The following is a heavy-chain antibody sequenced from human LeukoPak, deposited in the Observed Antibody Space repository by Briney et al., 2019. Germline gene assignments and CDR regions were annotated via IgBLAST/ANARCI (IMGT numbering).Heavy chain of an antibody. V-gene: IGHV3-30*02. CDR1: GFSFSNYG. CDR3: AGHWFDP. Sequence: PGGSLRLSCAASGFSFSNYGMHWVRQTPGKGLEWVAFIRYDGTNKHYADSVKGRLTISRDNSKNTLYLQMNSLRAEDTAVYYCAGHWFDPWGQGTLVTVSS. J-gene: IGHJ5*02. CDR2: IRYDGTNK.